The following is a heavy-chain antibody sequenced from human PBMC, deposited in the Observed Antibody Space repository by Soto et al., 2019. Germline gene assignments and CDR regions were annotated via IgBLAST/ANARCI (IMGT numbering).Heavy chain of an antibody. D-gene: IGHD2-2*01. CDR3: ARGFSVLPAALRGDV. V-gene: IGHV4-34*01. Sequence: QVQLQQWGAGLLKPSETLSLTCAVYGGSFSGYYWSWIRQPPGKGLEWIGEINHSGSTNYNPSLQSRVTIEVDPSKCQFSVKLRSVPAADTAVYYCARGFSVLPAALRGDVWVKGTTVTVSS. CDR1: GGSFSGYY. J-gene: IGHJ6*04. CDR2: INHSGST.